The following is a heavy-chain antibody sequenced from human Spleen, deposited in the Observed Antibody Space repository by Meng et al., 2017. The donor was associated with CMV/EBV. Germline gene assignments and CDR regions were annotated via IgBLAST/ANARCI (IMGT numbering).Heavy chain of an antibody. Sequence: SFCGSSLWWVRQAPGQGLEWLGGYTPALDTAAYAQKFRDRVTITTDDSATTAYMEMSSLRSEDTAVYFCARGPRITVGGVIIWPLEDWGQGTLVTVSS. CDR1: SFCGSS. J-gene: IGHJ4*02. D-gene: IGHD3-16*02. CDR3: ARGPRITVGGVIIWPLED. CDR2: YTPALDTA. V-gene: IGHV1-69*05.